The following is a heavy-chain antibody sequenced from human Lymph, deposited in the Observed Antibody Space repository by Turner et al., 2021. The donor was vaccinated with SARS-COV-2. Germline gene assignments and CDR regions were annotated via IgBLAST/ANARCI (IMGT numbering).Heavy chain of an antibody. J-gene: IGHJ4*02. D-gene: IGHD4-17*01. Sequence: EVQLVVSGGGVVTPGGSLRLLCAASGFTFSTHSMDWVRQAPGKGLEWISSISSSSSYIYYADSVKGRFTISRDDAKNSLYLQMNSLRAEDTAVYFCARDIPTTADYFDYWGQGTLVTVSS. V-gene: IGHV3-21*01. CDR2: ISSSSSYI. CDR1: GFTFSTHS. CDR3: ARDIPTTADYFDY.